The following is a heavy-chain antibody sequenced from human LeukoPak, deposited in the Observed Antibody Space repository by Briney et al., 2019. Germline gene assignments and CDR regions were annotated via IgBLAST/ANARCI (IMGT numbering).Heavy chain of an antibody. CDR2: INNDGSRT. V-gene: IGHV3-74*01. CDR1: GFTFSSYW. CDR3: AKSGYNRFDY. D-gene: IGHD5-24*01. Sequence: GGSLRLSCAASGFTFSSYWMHWVRQAPGRGLVWVSRINNDGSRTSYADSVKGRFTISRDNAKNTLYLQMNSLRAEDTAVYYCAKSGYNRFDYWGQGTLVTVSS. J-gene: IGHJ4*02.